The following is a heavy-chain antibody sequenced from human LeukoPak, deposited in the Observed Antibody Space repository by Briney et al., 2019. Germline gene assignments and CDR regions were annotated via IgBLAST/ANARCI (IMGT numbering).Heavy chain of an antibody. J-gene: IGHJ6*03. CDR1: GFTFSTFA. D-gene: IGHD4/OR15-4a*01. CDR2: IFPSGGEI. V-gene: IGHV3-23*01. CDR3: AKGATMVSGYYMDV. Sequence: GGSLRLSCAASGFTFSTFAMIWVRQPPGKGLEWVSSIFPSGGEIHYADSVRGRFTISRDNSKSTLSLQMNSLRAEDTAIYYCAKGATMVSGYYMDVWGKGTTVTISS.